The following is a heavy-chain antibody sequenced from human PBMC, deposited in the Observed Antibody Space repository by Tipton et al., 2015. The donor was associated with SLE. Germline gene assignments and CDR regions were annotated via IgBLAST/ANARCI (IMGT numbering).Heavy chain of an antibody. Sequence: VQLVQSGAEVKKPGESLKISCQGSGYSFNTSWIGWVRQVPGKGLEWMGIIFPRDSDTIYSPSFQGQVTFSVDKSISSAFVQWRSLKASDTAIYFCAKGTTTYFNYWGQGTLVTVSS. CDR3: AKGTTTYFNY. CDR1: GYSFNTSW. V-gene: IGHV5-51*03. D-gene: IGHD4-17*01. CDR2: IFPRDSDT. J-gene: IGHJ4*02.